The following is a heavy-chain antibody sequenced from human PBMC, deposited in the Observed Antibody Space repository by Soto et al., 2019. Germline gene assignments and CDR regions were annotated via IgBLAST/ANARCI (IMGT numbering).Heavy chain of an antibody. CDR1: GYTFTGYY. CDR3: ASHVMVRGVESFDY. V-gene: IGHV1-2*02. CDR2: INPNSGGT. Sequence: GASVKVSCKASGYTFTGYYMHWVRQAPGQGLEWMGWINPNSGGTNYAQKFQGRVTITRDTSISTAYMELSRLRSDDTAVYYCASHVMVRGVESFDYWGQGTLVTVSS. J-gene: IGHJ4*02. D-gene: IGHD3-10*01.